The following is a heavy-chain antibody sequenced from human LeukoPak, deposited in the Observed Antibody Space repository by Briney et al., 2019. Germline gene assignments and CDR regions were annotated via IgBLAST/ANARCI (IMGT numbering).Heavy chain of an antibody. J-gene: IGHJ4*02. V-gene: IGHV4-59*01. D-gene: IGHD3-3*01. CDR2: IYYSGST. Sequence: SETLSLTCTVSGGSISSYYWSWIRQPPGTGLEWIGYIYYSGSTNYNPSLKSRVTISVDTSKNQFSLKLSSVTAADTAVYYCARYDVWSGNYFDYWGQGTLVTVSS. CDR1: GGSISSYY. CDR3: ARYDVWSGNYFDY.